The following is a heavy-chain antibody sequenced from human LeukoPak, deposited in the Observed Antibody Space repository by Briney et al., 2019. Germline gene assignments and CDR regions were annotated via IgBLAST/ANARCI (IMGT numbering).Heavy chain of an antibody. CDR2: IYYGGST. CDR1: GGSISSYY. V-gene: IGHV4-59*01. Sequence: SETLSLTCTVSGGSISSYYWSWIRQPPGKGLDWVGYIYYGGSTNYNPSLKSRVTISVDTSKNQFSLKLTSVTAADTAVYYCARCYSRSWENYYYYYMDVWGKGTTVTISS. CDR3: ARCYSRSWENYYYYYMDV. J-gene: IGHJ6*03. D-gene: IGHD6-13*01.